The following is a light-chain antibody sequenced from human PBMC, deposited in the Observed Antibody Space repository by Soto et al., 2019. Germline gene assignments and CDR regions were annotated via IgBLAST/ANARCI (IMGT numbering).Light chain of an antibody. V-gene: IGLV1-51*02. CDR3: GTWDSSLSAKV. CDR1: SSNIGNNY. Sequence: SVLTQPPSVSAAPGKKVTISCSGSSSNIGNNYVSWYQQLPGTAPKLLIYENNKRPSGIPDRFSGSKSGTSATLGITGLQTGDEADYYCGTWDSSLSAKVFGTGTKVTVL. J-gene: IGLJ1*01. CDR2: ENN.